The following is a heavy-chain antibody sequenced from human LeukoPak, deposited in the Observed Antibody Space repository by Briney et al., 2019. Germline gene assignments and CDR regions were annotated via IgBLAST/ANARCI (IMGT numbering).Heavy chain of an antibody. V-gene: IGHV1-46*01. J-gene: IGHJ4*02. D-gene: IGHD3-22*01. CDR3: ARGFDDGSGYYWGYFDY. Sequence: ASVKVSCKASGYTFTSYYMHWVRQAPGQGLEWMGIINPSGGSTSYAQKFQGRVTMTRDMSTSTVYMELSSLRSEDTAVYYCARGFDDGSGYYWGYFDYWGQGTLVTVSS. CDR1: GYTFTSYY. CDR2: INPSGGST.